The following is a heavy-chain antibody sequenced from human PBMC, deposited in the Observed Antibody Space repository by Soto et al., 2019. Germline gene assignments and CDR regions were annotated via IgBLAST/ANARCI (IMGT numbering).Heavy chain of an antibody. CDR3: AKSPPIVVPAARLSPGAYYFDY. D-gene: IGHD2-2*01. J-gene: IGHJ4*02. Sequence: GGSLRLSCAASGFTFSSYAMSWVRQAPGKGLEWVSAISGSGGSTYYADSVKGRFTISRDNSKNTLYLQMNSLRAEDTAVYYCAKSPPIVVPAARLSPGAYYFDYWGQGTLVTVSS. CDR1: GFTFSSYA. V-gene: IGHV3-23*01. CDR2: ISGSGGST.